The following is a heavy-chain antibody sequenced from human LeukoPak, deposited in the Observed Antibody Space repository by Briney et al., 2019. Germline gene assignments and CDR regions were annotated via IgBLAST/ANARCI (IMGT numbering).Heavy chain of an antibody. CDR3: ARRGRFLEWLFRPFDY. Sequence: PSETLSLTCAVYGGSFSGYYWSWIRQPPGKGLEWIGEINHSGSTDYNPSLKSRVTISVDTSKNQFSLKLSSVTAADTAVYYCARRGRFLEWLFRPFDYWGQGTLVTVSS. J-gene: IGHJ4*02. CDR1: GGSFSGYY. CDR2: INHSGST. V-gene: IGHV4-34*01. D-gene: IGHD3-3*01.